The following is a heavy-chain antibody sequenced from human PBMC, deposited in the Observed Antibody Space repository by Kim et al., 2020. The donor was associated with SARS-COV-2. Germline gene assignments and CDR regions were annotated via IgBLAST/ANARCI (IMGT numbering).Heavy chain of an antibody. V-gene: IGHV3-48*03. CDR3: ATDGPAHLRFDP. Sequence: GGSLRLSSAASGFTFSSYEMNWVRQAPGKGLEWISYISSRGMTISYADSVKGRFTISRDNAKNSLYLQMNSLRVEDMGVYYCATDGPAHLRFDPWGQGTLVTVSS. CDR2: ISSRGMTI. CDR1: GFTFSSYE. J-gene: IGHJ5*02.